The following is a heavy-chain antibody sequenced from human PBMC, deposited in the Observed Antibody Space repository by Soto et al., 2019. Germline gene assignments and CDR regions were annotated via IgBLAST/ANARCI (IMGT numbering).Heavy chain of an antibody. CDR3: ARDKGRSPLDY. CDR1: GFTFSSYW. V-gene: IGHV3-48*01. Sequence: GGSLRLSCAASGFTFSSYWMHWVRQAPGKGLEWVSYISSSSSTIYYADSVKGRFTISRDNAKNSLYLQMNSLRAEDTAVYYCARDKGRSPLDYWGQGTLVTVSS. J-gene: IGHJ4*02. CDR2: ISSSSSTI. D-gene: IGHD2-15*01.